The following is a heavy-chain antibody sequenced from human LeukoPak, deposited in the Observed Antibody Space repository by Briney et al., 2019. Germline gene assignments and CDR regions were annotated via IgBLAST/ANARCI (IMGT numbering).Heavy chain of an antibody. CDR2: ISSSSSTI. Sequence: QPGGSLRLSCAASGFTFSSYSMNWVRQAPGKGLGWVSYISSSSSTIYYADSVKGRFTISRDNAKNSLYLQMNSLRAEDTAVYYCARDRTGSGSYYPFDYWGQGTLVTVSS. J-gene: IGHJ4*02. D-gene: IGHD3-10*01. CDR3: ARDRTGSGSYYPFDY. V-gene: IGHV3-48*04. CDR1: GFTFSSYS.